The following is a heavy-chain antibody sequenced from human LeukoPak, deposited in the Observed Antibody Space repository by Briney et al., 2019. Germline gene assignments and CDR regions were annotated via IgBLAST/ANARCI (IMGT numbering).Heavy chain of an antibody. CDR3: ARGIRMVRGVTAVGFDY. Sequence: GGSLRLPCAASGFTFSSYAMHWVRQAPGKGLEWVSYISESGSTIYYADSVKGRFTISRDNAKNSLYLQMNSLRAEDTAVYYCARGIRMVRGVTAVGFDYWGQGTLVTVSS. CDR2: ISESGSTI. CDR1: GFTFSSYA. D-gene: IGHD3-10*01. J-gene: IGHJ4*02. V-gene: IGHV3-48*04.